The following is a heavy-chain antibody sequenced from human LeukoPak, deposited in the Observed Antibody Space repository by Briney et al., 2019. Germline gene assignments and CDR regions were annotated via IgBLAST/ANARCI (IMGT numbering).Heavy chain of an antibody. CDR2: IWFDGSNT. CDR3: ARGLVGGLDV. CDR1: GFTFSSYA. D-gene: IGHD2-15*01. V-gene: IGHV3-33*03. Sequence: GRSLRLSCAASGFTFSSYAMHWVRQAPGKGLEWVAVIWFDGSNTNYADSVRGRFTISRDNSRDTLYLQMSSLRAEDAAVYYCARGLVGGLDVWGQGTTVTVSS. J-gene: IGHJ6*02.